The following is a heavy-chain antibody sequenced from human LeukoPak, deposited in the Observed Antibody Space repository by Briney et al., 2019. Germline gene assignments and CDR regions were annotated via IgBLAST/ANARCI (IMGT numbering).Heavy chain of an antibody. J-gene: IGHJ5*02. V-gene: IGHV3-23*01. CDR2: ISRSGGRS. CDR3: ASAGDFWSGYRWFDP. CDR1: GFTFSTYG. D-gene: IGHD3-3*01. Sequence: GGSLRLSCAASGFTFSTYGMSWVRQAPGKGLEWVSGISRSGGRSDYADSVKGRFTISRDNSKNTLYLQMNSLRAEDTAVYYCASAGDFWSGYRWFDPWGQGTLVTVSS.